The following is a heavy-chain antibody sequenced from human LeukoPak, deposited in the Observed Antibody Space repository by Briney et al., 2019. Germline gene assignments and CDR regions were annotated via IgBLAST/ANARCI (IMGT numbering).Heavy chain of an antibody. CDR2: IYYSGST. J-gene: IGHJ3*02. V-gene: IGHV4-59*01. CDR3: ARWFGDI. CDR1: GGSISSYY. D-gene: IGHD3-10*01. Sequence: SETLSLTCTVSGGSISSYYWSWIRQPPGKRLEWIGYIYYSGSTNYNPSLKSRVTISVDTSKSQFSLKLSSVTAADTAVYYCARWFGDIWGQGTMVTVSS.